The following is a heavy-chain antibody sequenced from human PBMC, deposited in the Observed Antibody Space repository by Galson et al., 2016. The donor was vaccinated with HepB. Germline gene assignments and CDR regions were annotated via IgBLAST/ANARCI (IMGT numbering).Heavy chain of an antibody. CDR2: ISGSGGAS. CDR3: AKMKGMQFESYAMDI. CDR1: GITFTNYA. Sequence: SLRLSCAASGITFTNYAMTWVRQAPGKGLEWVSTISGSGGASYFANSVKGRFTISRDNSKNTLYLQMNGLRPEDTALYYCAKMKGMQFESYAMDIWGQGTTVTVSS. J-gene: IGHJ6*02. D-gene: IGHD3-10*01. V-gene: IGHV3-23*01.